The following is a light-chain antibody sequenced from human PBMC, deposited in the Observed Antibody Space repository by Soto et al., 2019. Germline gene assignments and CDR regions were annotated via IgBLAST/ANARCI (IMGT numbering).Light chain of an antibody. Sequence: QLVLTQPASVSGSPGQSITISCTGTSSDVGGYSYVSWYQQHPGKAPKLMIYEVSNRPSGVSNRFSGSKSGNTASLTISGLQPEDEADYYCSSYTSSSTLCVFGAGTKLTVL. CDR3: SSYTSSSTLCV. V-gene: IGLV2-14*01. CDR1: SSDVGGYSY. J-gene: IGLJ1*01. CDR2: EVS.